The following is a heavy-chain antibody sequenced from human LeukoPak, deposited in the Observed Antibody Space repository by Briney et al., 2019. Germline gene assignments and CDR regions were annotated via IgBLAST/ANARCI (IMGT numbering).Heavy chain of an antibody. V-gene: IGHV3-74*01. Sequence: GGSLRLSCAASGFTFSSYWMHWVRQAPGKGLVWVSRINSDGSSTSYADSVKGRFTISRDNAKNTLYLQMNSLRAEDTAVYYCASSSSSWLNWFDPWGQGTLVTVSS. D-gene: IGHD6-13*01. J-gene: IGHJ5*02. CDR3: ASSSSSWLNWFDP. CDR2: INSDGSST. CDR1: GFTFSSYW.